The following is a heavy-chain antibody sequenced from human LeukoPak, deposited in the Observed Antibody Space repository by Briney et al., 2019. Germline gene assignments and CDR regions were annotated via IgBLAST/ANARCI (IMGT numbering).Heavy chain of an antibody. V-gene: IGHV3-64D*06. CDR2: ISNTGGST. D-gene: IGHD3-16*01. CDR3: VKAPYDSPLHYFDY. CDR1: GFTFSTYA. Sequence: TGGSLRLSCSASGFTFSTYAMHWVRQAPGKGLQYVSGISNTGGSTYYADSVKGRFTISRDNSKNTLYLQMSSLRVEDTATYNCVKAPYDSPLHYFDYWGQGTLVTVSS. J-gene: IGHJ4*02.